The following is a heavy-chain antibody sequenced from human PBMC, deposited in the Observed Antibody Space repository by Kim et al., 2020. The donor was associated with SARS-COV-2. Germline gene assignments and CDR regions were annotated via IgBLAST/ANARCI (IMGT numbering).Heavy chain of an antibody. CDR2: ISSSSSYI. D-gene: IGHD3-3*01. J-gene: IGHJ6*03. V-gene: IGHV3-21*01. CDR1: GFTFSSYS. CDR3: ARDGQFLECLSPWYYYYYMDV. Sequence: GGSLRLSCAASGFTFSSYSMNWVRQAPGKGLEWVSSISSSSSYIYYADSVKGRFTISRDNAKNSLYLQMNSLRAEDTAVYYYARDGQFLECLSPWYYYYYMDVWGKGTTVTVSS.